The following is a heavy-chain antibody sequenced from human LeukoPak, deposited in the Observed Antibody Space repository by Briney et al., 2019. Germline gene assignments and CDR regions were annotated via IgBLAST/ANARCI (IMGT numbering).Heavy chain of an antibody. Sequence: GESLKISCKGSGYRFTNYWIGWVRQMPGKGLEWMGIIYPGDSDTRYSPSFQGQVTISADKSINTAYLQWSSLKASNTAVYYCARHEGASSMTPWGKGTLVTVSS. V-gene: IGHV5-51*01. J-gene: IGHJ4*02. CDR2: IYPGDSDT. D-gene: IGHD5-12*01. CDR1: GYRFTNYW. CDR3: ARHEGASSMTP.